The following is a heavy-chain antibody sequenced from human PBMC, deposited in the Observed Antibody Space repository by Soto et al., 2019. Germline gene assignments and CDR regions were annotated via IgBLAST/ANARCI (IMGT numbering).Heavy chain of an antibody. D-gene: IGHD6-13*01. CDR1: GGSISSSNW. V-gene: IGHV4-4*02. J-gene: IGHJ5*02. CDR2: IYHSGST. CDR3: VRENSSSRGWLAP. Sequence: SETLSLTCAVSGGSISSSNWWGWGRQPPGKGLEWIGEIYHSGSTNYNPSLKRRVTIPVDKYKDPFSLKLSSVTAADTAVYFCVRENSSSRGWLAPRAQGTLVPVSS.